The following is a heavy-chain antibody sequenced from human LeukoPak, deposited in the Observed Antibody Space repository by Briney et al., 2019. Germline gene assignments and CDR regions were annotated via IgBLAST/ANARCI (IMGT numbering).Heavy chain of an antibody. D-gene: IGHD6-19*01. CDR1: GLTFSDYY. V-gene: IGHV3-11*04. Sequence: GGSLRLSCAASGLTFSDYYMSWIRQAPGKGLEWVSYISSSGSTIYYADSVKSRFTISRDNAKNSLYLQMNSLRAEDTAVYYCARVHSSGWYVYWGQGTLVTVSS. CDR2: ISSSGSTI. CDR3: ARVHSSGWYVY. J-gene: IGHJ4*02.